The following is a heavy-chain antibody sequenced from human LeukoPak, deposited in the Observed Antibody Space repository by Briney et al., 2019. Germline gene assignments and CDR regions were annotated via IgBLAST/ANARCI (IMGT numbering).Heavy chain of an antibody. Sequence: PGGSLRLSCAASGFTFSSYWMHWVRQAPGKGLVWVSRINGDGSNTNYADSVKGRFTISRDNAMNTLCLQMNSLRAEDTAVYYCARGASSSSSYYFYYMDVWGKGTTVTVSS. V-gene: IGHV3-74*01. CDR2: INGDGSNT. CDR1: GFTFSSYW. CDR3: ARGASSSSSYYFYYMDV. J-gene: IGHJ6*03. D-gene: IGHD6-6*01.